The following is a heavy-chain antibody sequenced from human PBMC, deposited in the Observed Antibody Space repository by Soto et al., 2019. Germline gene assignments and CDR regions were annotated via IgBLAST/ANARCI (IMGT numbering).Heavy chain of an antibody. Sequence: GESLKLSCKGSGYSFTSYWIGWVRQMPGKGLEWMGIIYPGDSDTRYSPSFQGQVTISADKSISTAYLQWSSLKASDTAMYYCARLPDFWSGYPFFDYWGQGTLVTVSS. V-gene: IGHV5-51*01. J-gene: IGHJ4*02. CDR2: IYPGDSDT. D-gene: IGHD3-3*01. CDR1: GYSFTSYW. CDR3: ARLPDFWSGYPFFDY.